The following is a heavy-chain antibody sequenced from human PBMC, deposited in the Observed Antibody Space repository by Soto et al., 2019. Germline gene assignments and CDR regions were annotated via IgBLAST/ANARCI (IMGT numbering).Heavy chain of an antibody. J-gene: IGHJ4*02. D-gene: IGHD4-17*01. Sequence: PSETLSLTCTVSGGSISSYYWSWIRQPPGKGLEWIGYIYYSGSTNYNPSLKSRVTISVDTSKNQFSLKLSSVTVVDTAAYYCARRTYGDYNYFDYWGQGTLVTV. CDR1: GGSISSYY. V-gene: IGHV4-59*08. CDR3: ARRTYGDYNYFDY. CDR2: IYYSGST.